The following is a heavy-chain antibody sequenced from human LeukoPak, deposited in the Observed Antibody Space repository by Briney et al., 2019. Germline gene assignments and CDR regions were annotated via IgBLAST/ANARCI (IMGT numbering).Heavy chain of an antibody. D-gene: IGHD6-13*01. CDR1: GFTFRSYW. J-gene: IGHJ4*02. CDR3: ARVSAGNDY. CDR2: IKQDGSEK. V-gene: IGHV3-7*01. Sequence: GGSLRLSCAASGFTFRSYWMSWVPQAPGKGLEGVANIKQDGSEKYYVDSVKGRFTIPRDNAKNSPYLQMNSLRAEDTAMYYCARVSAGNDYWGQGTLVTVSS.